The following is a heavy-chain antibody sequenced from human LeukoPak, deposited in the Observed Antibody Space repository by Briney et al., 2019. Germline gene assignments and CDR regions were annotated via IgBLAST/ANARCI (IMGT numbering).Heavy chain of an antibody. Sequence: SVKVSCKASGGTFSSYAISWVRQAPGQGLEWMGGVIPIFGTANYAQKFQGRVTITADESTSTAYMELSSLRSEDTAVYYCARDGPYNYYDSSGYYSSLDYWGQGTLATVSS. CDR3: ARDGPYNYYDSSGYYSSLDY. CDR1: GGTFSSYA. J-gene: IGHJ4*02. V-gene: IGHV1-69*01. D-gene: IGHD3-22*01. CDR2: VIPIFGTA.